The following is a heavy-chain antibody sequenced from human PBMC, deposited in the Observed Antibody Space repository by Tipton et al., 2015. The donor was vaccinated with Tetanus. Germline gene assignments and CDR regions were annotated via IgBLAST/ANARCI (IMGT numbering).Heavy chain of an antibody. D-gene: IGHD4-17*01. Sequence: TLSLTCTVSRGSISRDIYNWGWIRQPPGRRLQWIGNINYYGTTYYSPAPKSRVTISVDTSKNQFSLELSSVTAADTAVYYCARQCVVPAAENDYGDNPLGSWGQGTLVTVSS. CDR2: INYYGTT. J-gene: IGHJ4*02. CDR3: ARQCVVPAAENDYGDNPLGS. CDR1: RGSISRDIYN. V-gene: IGHV4-39*01.